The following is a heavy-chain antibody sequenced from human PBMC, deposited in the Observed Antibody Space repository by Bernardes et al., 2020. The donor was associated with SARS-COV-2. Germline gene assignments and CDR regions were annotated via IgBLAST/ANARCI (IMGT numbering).Heavy chain of an antibody. D-gene: IGHD6-6*01. J-gene: IGHJ4*02. CDR2: IYPGDSDT. V-gene: IGHV5-51*01. CDR3: ARQYSSSSGVWSLYIDY. Sequence: GAFLKNSSKGSGYSITRYWSGWVRPIPGKGLEWMGIIYPGDSDTSYSPSFQGQVTISADKSISTAYLQWSSLKASDTAMYYCARQYSSSSGVWSLYIDYWGQGTLVTVSS. CDR1: GYSITRYW.